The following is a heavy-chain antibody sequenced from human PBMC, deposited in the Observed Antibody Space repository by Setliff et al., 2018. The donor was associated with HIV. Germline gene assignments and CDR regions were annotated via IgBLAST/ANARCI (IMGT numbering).Heavy chain of an antibody. Sequence: VASVKVSCKASGYTFINNYIHWVRQAPGQGLEWMGLINPSSGSTTYAQKFQGRVTMTGDTSTNTLYMELSSLRSEDTAVYYCARGWEGGMDYWGQGTLVTVSS. CDR2: INPSSGST. J-gene: IGHJ4*02. CDR3: ARGWEGGMDY. V-gene: IGHV1-46*01. CDR1: GYTFINNY. D-gene: IGHD1-26*01.